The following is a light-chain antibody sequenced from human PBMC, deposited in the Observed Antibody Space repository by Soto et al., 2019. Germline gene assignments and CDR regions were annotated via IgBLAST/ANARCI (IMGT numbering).Light chain of an antibody. CDR3: QQSYITLAWT. J-gene: IGKJ2*02. CDR1: QSISNY. V-gene: IGKV1-39*01. CDR2: SAS. Sequence: DMQMTQSPSSLSASVGDRVTITCRASQSISNYVNWYQQKPGEVPRLLIYSASTLQSGVPSRFSGSGSGTDFTLTLSSLQPEDSATYYCQQSYITLAWTFGQGTKLEIK.